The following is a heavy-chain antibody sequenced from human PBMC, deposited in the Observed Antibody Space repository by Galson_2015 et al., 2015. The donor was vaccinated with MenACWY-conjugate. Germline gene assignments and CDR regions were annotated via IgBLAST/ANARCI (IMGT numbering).Heavy chain of an antibody. J-gene: IGHJ4*02. Sequence: SLIISGAAYGFTFRYTWRNWSRQAPGSGLEWVANINPEGSRGTYVDSVKGRFTISRDNAENSVYLEMNSLRPEDTAVFYCAAWTADDNYWAQGTLVTVS. D-gene: IGHD3/OR15-3a*01. V-gene: IGHV3-7*01. CDR3: AAWTADDNY. CDR2: INPEGSRG. CDR1: GFTFRYTW.